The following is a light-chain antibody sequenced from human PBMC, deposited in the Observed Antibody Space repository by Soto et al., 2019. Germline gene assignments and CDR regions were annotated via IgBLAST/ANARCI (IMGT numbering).Light chain of an antibody. CDR3: QQYYSNPPT. Sequence: DIVMTQSPDSLAVSLGERATINCKSSQSVLYSSDNNNYLARYQQKPGQPPKLLISWASTRESGVPDRFSGSGSGTDFTLTISSLQAEDVAVYYCQQYYSNPPTFGGGTKVEIK. CDR1: QSVLYSSDNNNY. J-gene: IGKJ4*01. V-gene: IGKV4-1*01. CDR2: WAS.